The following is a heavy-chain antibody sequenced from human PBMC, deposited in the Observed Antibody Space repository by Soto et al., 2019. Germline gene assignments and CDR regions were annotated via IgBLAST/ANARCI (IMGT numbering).Heavy chain of an antibody. CDR3: ARDREYSSSLRFDY. CDR2: IIPIFGTA. D-gene: IGHD6-6*01. CDR1: GGTFSSYS. Sequence: ASVKVSCKASGGTFSSYSISWVRQAPGQGLEWMGGIIPIFGTANYAQKFQGRVTITADESTSTAYMELSSLRSEDTAVYYCARDREYSSSLRFDYWGQGTLVTVS. V-gene: IGHV1-69*13. J-gene: IGHJ4*02.